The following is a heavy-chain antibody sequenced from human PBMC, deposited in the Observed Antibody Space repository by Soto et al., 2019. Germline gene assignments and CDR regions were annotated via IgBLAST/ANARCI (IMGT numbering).Heavy chain of an antibody. J-gene: IGHJ2*01. CDR2: IYHSGST. CDR1: GGSISSSSYY. Sequence: SETLSLTCTVSGGSISSSSYYWGWIRQPPGKGLEWIGNIYHSGSTNYNPSLTRRATLSVDTSKNQVSLKLTSVTAADTAVYYCARLASGWQYYYFDFWGRGTPVTVSS. CDR3: ARLASGWQYYYFDF. D-gene: IGHD6-19*01. V-gene: IGHV4-39*07.